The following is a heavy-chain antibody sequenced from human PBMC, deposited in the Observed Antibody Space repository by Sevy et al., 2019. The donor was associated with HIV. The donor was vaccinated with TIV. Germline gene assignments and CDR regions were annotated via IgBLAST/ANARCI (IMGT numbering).Heavy chain of an antibody. J-gene: IGHJ4*02. CDR3: VRAPDSSGWYDGAYFDS. CDR1: RFTFGSYS. Sequence: GGSLRLSCEGSRFTFGSYSMNWVRQPPGKGLEWILYISSGSGTIVYADSVKGRFTVSRDNAKKSLSLQMNSLTDEDTAVYYCVRAPDSSGWYDGAYFDSWGLGTLVTVSS. V-gene: IGHV3-48*02. CDR2: ISSGSGTI. D-gene: IGHD6-19*01.